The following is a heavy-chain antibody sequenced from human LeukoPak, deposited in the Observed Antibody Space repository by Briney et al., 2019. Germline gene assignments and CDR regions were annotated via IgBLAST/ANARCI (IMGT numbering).Heavy chain of an antibody. V-gene: IGHV3-30*02. CDR2: IRYDGSNK. J-gene: IGHJ4*02. CDR3: AKDYSYSSSWPFDY. Sequence: GGSLRLSCAASGFTFSSYGMHWVRQAPGKGLEWVAFIRYDGSNKYYADSVKGRFTISRDNSKNTLYLQMNSLRAEDTAVYYCAKDYSYSSSWPFDYWGQGTLVTVSS. CDR1: GFTFSSYG. D-gene: IGHD6-13*01.